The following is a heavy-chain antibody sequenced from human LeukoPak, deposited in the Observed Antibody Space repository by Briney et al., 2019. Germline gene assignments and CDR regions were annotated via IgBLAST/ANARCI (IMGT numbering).Heavy chain of an antibody. V-gene: IGHV3-21*01. Sequence: GGSLRLSCAASGFTFSSYSMNWVRQAPGKGLEWVSSISSSSSYIYYADSVKGRFTISRDNAKNSLYLQMNSLRAEDTAVYYCAMGIAAAGYFDYWGREPWSPSPQ. J-gene: IGHJ4*02. CDR3: AMGIAAAGYFDY. CDR1: GFTFSSYS. CDR2: ISSSSSYI. D-gene: IGHD6-13*01.